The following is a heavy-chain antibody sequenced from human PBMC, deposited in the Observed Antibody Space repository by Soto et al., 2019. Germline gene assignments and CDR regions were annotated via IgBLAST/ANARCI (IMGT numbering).Heavy chain of an antibody. Sequence: ASVKVSCKASGYTFTSYYMHWGRQAPGQGLEWMGIINPSGGSTSYAQKFQGRVTMTRDTSTSTVYMELSSLRSEDTAVYYCARDFGVPDAFDIWGQGTMVTVSS. CDR1: GYTFTSYY. J-gene: IGHJ3*02. D-gene: IGHD3-3*01. V-gene: IGHV1-46*01. CDR2: INPSGGST. CDR3: ARDFGVPDAFDI.